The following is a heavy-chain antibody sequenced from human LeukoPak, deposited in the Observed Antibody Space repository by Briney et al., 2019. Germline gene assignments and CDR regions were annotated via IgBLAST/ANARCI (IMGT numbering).Heavy chain of an antibody. CDR3: ARGHSSGWYYFDS. CDR2: ISGSGGTT. V-gene: IGHV3-23*01. J-gene: IGHJ4*02. D-gene: IGHD6-19*01. Sequence: GGSLRLSCAVSGFTFGIYAMTWVRQAPGRGLEWVSTISGSGGTTHFADSVKGRFTISRDNSGSTLYLQMNGLRAEDTAVYWCARGHSSGWYYFDSWGQGTLVTVSS. CDR1: GFTFGIYA.